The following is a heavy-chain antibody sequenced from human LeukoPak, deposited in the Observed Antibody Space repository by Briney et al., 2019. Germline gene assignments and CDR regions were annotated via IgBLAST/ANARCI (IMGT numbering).Heavy chain of an antibody. CDR1: GGSISSYY. D-gene: IGHD6-13*01. J-gene: IGHJ4*02. CDR2: IYYSGST. CDR3: ARGETAGDFDY. V-gene: IGHV4-59*01. Sequence: PSETLSLTCTVSGGSISSYYWSWIRQPPGKGLEWIGYIYYSGSTNYNPSLKSRVTISVDTPKNQFSLKLSSVTAADTAVYYCARGETAGDFDYWGQGTLVTVSS.